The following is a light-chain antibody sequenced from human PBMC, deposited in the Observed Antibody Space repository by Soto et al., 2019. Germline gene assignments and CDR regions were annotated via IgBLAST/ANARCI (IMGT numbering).Light chain of an antibody. CDR2: KAS. CDR3: QHYNTYPWT. J-gene: IGKJ1*01. Sequence: DIQMTQSPSTLSASVGDRVTITCRASQSISSWLAWYQQKPGKAPKLLIYKASHLENGVPSRFSGSGSGTEFTLTISSLQPGDFATYYCQHYNTYPWTVGQGTKVDIK. CDR1: QSISSW. V-gene: IGKV1-5*03.